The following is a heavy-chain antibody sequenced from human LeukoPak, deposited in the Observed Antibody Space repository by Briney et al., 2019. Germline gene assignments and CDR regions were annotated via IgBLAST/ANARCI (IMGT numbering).Heavy chain of an antibody. V-gene: IGHV4-39*07. J-gene: IGHJ5*02. CDR2: IYYSGST. D-gene: IGHD6-19*01. Sequence: EPSETLSLTCTVSGGSISGSSYYWGWIRQPPGKGLEWIGSIYYSGSTYYNPSLKSRVTISVDTSKNQFSLKLSSVTAADTAVYYCARQQWLVSGPWGQGTLVTVSS. CDR1: GGSISGSSYY. CDR3: ARQQWLVSGP.